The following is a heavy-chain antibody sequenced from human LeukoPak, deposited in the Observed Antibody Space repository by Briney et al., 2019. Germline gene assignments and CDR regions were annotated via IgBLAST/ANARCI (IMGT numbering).Heavy chain of an antibody. D-gene: IGHD6-13*01. V-gene: IGHV1-18*01. J-gene: IGHJ4*02. Sequence: ASVTVSCKASGYTFRSYSFTWVRQAPGQGLEWLGWIRADNGNTNYAPKLQGRVTMTTDTPTGTAYIELRSLRSDDTAVYYCARVDSGSWNSPYYFDYWGQGTLVTVSS. CDR3: ARVDSGSWNSPYYFDY. CDR1: GYTFRSYS. CDR2: IRADNGNT.